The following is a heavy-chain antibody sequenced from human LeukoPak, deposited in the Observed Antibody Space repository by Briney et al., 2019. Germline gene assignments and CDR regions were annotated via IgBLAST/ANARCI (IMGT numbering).Heavy chain of an antibody. CDR1: GFTFSDYY. D-gene: IGHD3-3*01. V-gene: IGHV3-11*01. Sequence: GGSLRLSCAASGFTFSDYYMSWIRQAPGKGLEWVSYISSSGRTIYYADSVKGRFTISRDNAKNSLYLQMNSLRAEDTAVYYCASAYYDFWSGYHHLDYWGQGTLVTVSS. CDR2: ISSSGRTI. J-gene: IGHJ4*02. CDR3: ASAYYDFWSGYHHLDY.